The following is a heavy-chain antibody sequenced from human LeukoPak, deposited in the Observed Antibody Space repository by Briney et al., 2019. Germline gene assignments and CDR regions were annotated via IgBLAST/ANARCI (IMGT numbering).Heavy chain of an antibody. V-gene: IGHV1-69*13. Sequence: GASVKVSCKASGGTFSSYAISWVRQAPGQGLEWMGGIIPIFGTANYAQKFQGRVTITADESTSTAYMELSSLRSEDTVVYYCAIRAYCSSTSCYNYYYGMDVWGQGTTVTVSS. J-gene: IGHJ6*02. CDR3: AIRAYCSSTSCYNYYYGMDV. D-gene: IGHD2-2*02. CDR1: GGTFSSYA. CDR2: IIPIFGTA.